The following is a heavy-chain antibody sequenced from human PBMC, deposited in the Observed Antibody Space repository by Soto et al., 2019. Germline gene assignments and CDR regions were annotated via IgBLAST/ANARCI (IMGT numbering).Heavy chain of an antibody. CDR3: ARGGVVVVAATPGQYGMDV. J-gene: IGHJ6*02. Sequence: QVQLVESGGGVVQPGRSLRLSCAASGFTFSSYGMHWVRQAPGKGLEWVAVIWYDGSNKYYADSVKGRFTISRDNSKNTLYLQMNSLRAEDTAVYYCARGGVVVVAATPGQYGMDVWGPGTTVTVSS. CDR2: IWYDGSNK. V-gene: IGHV3-33*01. D-gene: IGHD2-15*01. CDR1: GFTFSSYG.